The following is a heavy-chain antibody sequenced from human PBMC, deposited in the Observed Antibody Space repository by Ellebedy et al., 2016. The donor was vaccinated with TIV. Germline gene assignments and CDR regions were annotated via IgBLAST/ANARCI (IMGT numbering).Heavy chain of an antibody. V-gene: IGHV4-39*01. CDR3: ARTFSPHCSSGVCYMAYYFDY. J-gene: IGHJ4*02. D-gene: IGHD2-8*01. CDR2: ISYSGST. Sequence: MPSETLSLTCTVSGGSIRSSSYYWGWIRQPPGKGLEWIGSISYSGSTYYNPSLESRVTISGDTSKNQFSLNLTSVTAADTAVYYCARTFSPHCSSGVCYMAYYFDYWGQGTLVTVSS. CDR1: GGSIRSSSYY.